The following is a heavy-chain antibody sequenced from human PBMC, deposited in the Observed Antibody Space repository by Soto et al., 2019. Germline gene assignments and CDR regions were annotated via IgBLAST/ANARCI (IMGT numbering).Heavy chain of an antibody. CDR1: GGSISSYY. Sequence: QVQLQESGPGLVKPSETLSLTCTVSGGSISSYYWSWIRQPPGKGLEWIGYIYYSGSTNYNPSLNSRVTISVDTAKTQFSLRLRSVTAADTAVYYCAGGTGWAHWYFDLWGRGTLVTVSS. D-gene: IGHD7-27*01. CDR2: IYYSGST. J-gene: IGHJ2*01. V-gene: IGHV4-59*01. CDR3: AGGTGWAHWYFDL.